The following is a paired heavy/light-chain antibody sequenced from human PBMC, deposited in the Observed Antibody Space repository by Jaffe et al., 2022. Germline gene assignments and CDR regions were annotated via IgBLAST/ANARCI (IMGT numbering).Heavy chain of an antibody. V-gene: IGHV1-3*01. CDR1: GYTFTSYA. CDR2: INAGNGNT. J-gene: IGHJ4*02. Sequence: QVQLVQSGAEVKKPGASVKVSCKASGYTFTSYAIHWVRQAPGQRLEWMGWINAGNGNTKYSQRFQGRVTITRDTSASTAYMELSSLRSEDTAVYYCARVWIKETTIFGVVTLFDYWGQGTLVTVSS. CDR3: ARVWIKETTIFGVVTLFDY. D-gene: IGHD3-3*01.
Light chain of an antibody. CDR2: KDS. Sequence: SYELTQPPSVSVSPGQTARITCSGDALPKQYGYWYQQKPGQAPVMLIYKDSERPSGIPERFSGSSSGTTVTLTISGVQAEDEADYYCQSADSSGTLWVFGGGTKLTVL. CDR3: QSADSSGTLWV. CDR1: ALPKQY. V-gene: IGLV3-25*03. J-gene: IGLJ3*02.